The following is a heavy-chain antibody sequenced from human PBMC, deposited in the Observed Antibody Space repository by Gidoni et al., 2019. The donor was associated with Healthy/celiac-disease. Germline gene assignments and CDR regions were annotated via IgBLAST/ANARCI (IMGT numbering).Heavy chain of an antibody. CDR1: GFTFDDYA. CDR2: ISGNSGSI. D-gene: IGHD2-21*01. Sequence: EVQLVESGGGLVQPGRSLSLSCAASGFTFDDYAMHWVRQAPGKGLEWVSGISGNSGSIGYADSVKGRFTISRDNAKNSLYLQMNSLRAEDTALYYCANGHNLASHFDYWGQGTLVTVSS. J-gene: IGHJ4*02. V-gene: IGHV3-9*01. CDR3: ANGHNLASHFDY.